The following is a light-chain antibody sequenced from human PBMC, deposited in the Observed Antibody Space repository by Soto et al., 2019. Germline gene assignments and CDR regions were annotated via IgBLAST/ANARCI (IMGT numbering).Light chain of an antibody. V-gene: IGKV4-1*01. Sequence: DLVMTQSPDSLAVSLGERATINCKSSRSVLYSSNNKNYLAWYQQKPGQPPKLLIYWASTRESGVPDRFSGSGSGTDFTLTISSLQDEDVAVYYCQQYYSTPTWTFGQGTKVEIK. CDR2: WAS. CDR1: RSVLYSSNNKNY. CDR3: QQYYSTPTWT. J-gene: IGKJ1*01.